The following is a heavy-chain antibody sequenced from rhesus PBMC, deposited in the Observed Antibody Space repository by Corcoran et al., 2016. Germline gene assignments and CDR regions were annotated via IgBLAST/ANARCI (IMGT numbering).Heavy chain of an antibody. CDR1: GDSFSSLW. CDR3: VRNDDSTPPKVRSLDV. CDR2: ISGNSGNS. D-gene: IGHD1-32*01. J-gene: IGHJ5-2*02. Sequence: QVQLQESGPGLVKSSETLFLTCAVSGDSFSSLWWSWHRQLPGRGLEWIGEISGNSGNSNYNPSLKSRVTISRDASKSQLSLKLTSVTAADTAVYYCVRNDDSTPPKVRSLDVWGRGLLVTVAS. V-gene: IGHV4-80*01.